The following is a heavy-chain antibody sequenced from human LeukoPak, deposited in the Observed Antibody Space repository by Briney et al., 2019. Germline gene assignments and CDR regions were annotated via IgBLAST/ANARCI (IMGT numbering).Heavy chain of an antibody. J-gene: IGHJ4*02. V-gene: IGHV3-23*01. Sequence: GGSLRLSGAASGFTFSSYAMSWVRQAPGKGLEWVSGISGSGGATYHADSVKGRFTISRDNSRNMLHLQMNSLRAEDTAIYYCAKAQSYYYDTSGYYCYFDYWGQGTLVTVSS. CDR2: ISGSGGAT. D-gene: IGHD3-22*01. CDR3: AKAQSYYYDTSGYYCYFDY. CDR1: GFTFSSYA.